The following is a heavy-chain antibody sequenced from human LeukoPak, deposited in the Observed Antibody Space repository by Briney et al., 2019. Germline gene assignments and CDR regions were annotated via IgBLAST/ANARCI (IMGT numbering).Heavy chain of an antibody. V-gene: IGHV4-30-4*01. Sequence: PSETLSLTCTVSGRSISSGDYYWSWIRQPPGKGLEWIGYIYYSGSTYYNPSLKSRVTTSVDTSKNQFSLKLSSVTAADTAVYYCARVEDYGDYDGLRRWFDPWGQGTLVTVSS. CDR2: IYYSGST. CDR3: ARVEDYGDYDGLRRWFDP. D-gene: IGHD4-17*01. CDR1: GRSISSGDYY. J-gene: IGHJ5*02.